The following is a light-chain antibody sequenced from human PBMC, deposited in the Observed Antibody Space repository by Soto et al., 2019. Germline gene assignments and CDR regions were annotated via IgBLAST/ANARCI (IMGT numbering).Light chain of an antibody. CDR1: QGINSW. CDR2: NTN. CDR3: QQSKSVPWT. J-gene: IGKJ1*01. Sequence: DIQLTQSPSSVSASVGDRVTITCRASQGINSWLAWYQRKPGRAPNLLIYNTNTLQSGVPSRFSGSGSETDFTLTITSLQPEDFATYFCQQSKSVPWTFGQGTKVEIK. V-gene: IGKV1-12*01.